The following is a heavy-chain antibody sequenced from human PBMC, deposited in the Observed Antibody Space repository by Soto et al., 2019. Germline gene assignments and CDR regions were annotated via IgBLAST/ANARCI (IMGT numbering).Heavy chain of an antibody. V-gene: IGHV1-69*12. CDR1: GGTFGNSA. CDR3: ARDGDPQSAFWSGPLGGGRFDP. CDR2: IVPMFGTA. D-gene: IGHD3-3*01. J-gene: IGHJ5*02. Sequence: QVQLVQSGAEVKKPGSSVNVSCKTSGGTFGNSAVTWVRQAPGQGLEWLGGIVPMFGTANYAQKFQGRVTITADESTITAYMELNSLKTDDTAVYYCARDGDPQSAFWSGPLGGGRFDPCGQGTLVTVSS.